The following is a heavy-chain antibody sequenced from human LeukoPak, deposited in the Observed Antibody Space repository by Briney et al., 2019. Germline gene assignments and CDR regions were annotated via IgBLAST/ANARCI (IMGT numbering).Heavy chain of an antibody. Sequence: SGGSLRLSCTASGFTFGDYAMSRFRQAPGKGLECVGFIRSKAYGGTTEYAASVKGRFTISRDDSKSIAYLQMNGLKTDDTAVYYCTGLKGTGWPIDYWGQGTLVTVSS. J-gene: IGHJ4*02. CDR2: IRSKAYGGTT. CDR3: TGLKGTGWPIDY. V-gene: IGHV3-49*03. D-gene: IGHD6-19*01. CDR1: GFTFGDYA.